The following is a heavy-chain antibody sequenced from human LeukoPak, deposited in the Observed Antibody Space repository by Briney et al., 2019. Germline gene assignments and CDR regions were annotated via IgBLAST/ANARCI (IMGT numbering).Heavy chain of an antibody. CDR2: ISGSGGST. CDR1: GFTFSSYA. Sequence: GGSLRLSCAASGFTFSSYAMSWVRQVPGKGLEWVSAISGSGGSTYYADSVKGRFTISRDNSKNTLYLQMNSLRAEDTAVYYCARKATRRGYFDYWGQGTLVTVSS. V-gene: IGHV3-23*01. D-gene: IGHD1-26*01. CDR3: ARKATRRGYFDY. J-gene: IGHJ4*02.